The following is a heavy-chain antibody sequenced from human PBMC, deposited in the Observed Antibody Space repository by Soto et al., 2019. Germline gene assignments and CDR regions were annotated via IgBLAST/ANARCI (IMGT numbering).Heavy chain of an antibody. V-gene: IGHV1-24*01. J-gene: IGHJ6*02. CDR3: ATVDYSRRWAYYYYGMDV. CDR1: GDTRAELS. D-gene: IGHD6-13*01. CDR2: FDPEDGET. Sequence: VAVSLELCGDTRAELSIHWVRQAPGKGLEWMGGFDPEDGETIYAQKFQGRVTMTEDTSTDTAYMELSSLRSEDTAVYYCATVDYSRRWAYYYYGMDVWGQGTTVTVS.